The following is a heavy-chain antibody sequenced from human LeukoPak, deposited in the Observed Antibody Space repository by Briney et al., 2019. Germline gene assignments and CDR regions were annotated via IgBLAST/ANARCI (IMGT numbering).Heavy chain of an antibody. Sequence: GGSLRLSCVASGFTFSSYAMNWVRQAPGKGLEWVSTISGSGGSTYYADSVKGRFTISRDNSKNTLYLQINSLRAEDTAVYYCAKPYYYDSNGYYPYYFDYWGQGTLVTVSS. CDR3: AKPYYYDSNGYYPYYFDY. J-gene: IGHJ4*02. CDR2: ISGSGGST. CDR1: GFTFSSYA. D-gene: IGHD3-22*01. V-gene: IGHV3-23*01.